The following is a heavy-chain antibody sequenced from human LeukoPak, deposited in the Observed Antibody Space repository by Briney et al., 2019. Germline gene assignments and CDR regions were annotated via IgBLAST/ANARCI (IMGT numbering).Heavy chain of an antibody. V-gene: IGHV1-69*04. Sequence: SVKVSCKASGGTFSSYAISWVRQAPGQGLEWMGRIIPIFGIANYAQKFQGRVTITADKSTSIAYMELSSLRSEDTAVYYCASSSGSYGSGSYGYYGMDVWGQGTTVTVSS. D-gene: IGHD3-10*01. CDR1: GGTFSSYA. CDR3: ASSSGSYGSGSYGYYGMDV. J-gene: IGHJ6*02. CDR2: IIPIFGIA.